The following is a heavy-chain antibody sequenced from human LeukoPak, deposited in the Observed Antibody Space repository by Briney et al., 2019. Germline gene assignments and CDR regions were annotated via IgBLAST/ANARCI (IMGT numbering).Heavy chain of an antibody. J-gene: IGHJ4*02. Sequence: ASVKVSCKASGYTFTGYYMHWVRQAPGQGLEWMGWINPNSGGTNYAQKFQGRVTMTRDTSISTVYMELSRLRSDDTAVYYCARPAPPAYYYDSSGLYYWGQGTLVTVSS. CDR1: GYTFTGYY. CDR2: INPNSGGT. D-gene: IGHD3-22*01. CDR3: ARPAPPAYYYDSSGLYY. V-gene: IGHV1-2*02.